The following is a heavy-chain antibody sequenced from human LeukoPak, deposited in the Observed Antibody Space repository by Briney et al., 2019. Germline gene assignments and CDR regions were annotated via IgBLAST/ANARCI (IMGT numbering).Heavy chain of an antibody. V-gene: IGHV1-24*01. Sequence: GASVKVSCKASGYTFTELSMHWVRQAPGQGLEWMGGFDPRDGETIYAQKFQGRVTMTEDTSTDTAYMELSSLRSEDTAVYYCATFLLGYTKDGRDYWGQGTLVTVSS. CDR1: GYTFTELS. D-gene: IGHD5-18*01. J-gene: IGHJ4*02. CDR2: FDPRDGET. CDR3: ATFLLGYTKDGRDY.